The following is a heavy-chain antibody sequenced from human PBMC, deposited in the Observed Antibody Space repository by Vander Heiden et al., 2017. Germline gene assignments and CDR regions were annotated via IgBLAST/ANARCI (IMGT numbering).Heavy chain of an antibody. CDR3: ARGRRLAGKGDWFDP. J-gene: IGHJ5*02. CDR2: ISYEGSNK. V-gene: IGHV3-30-3*01. D-gene: IGHD6-19*01. Sequence: QVQVVASGGGVVQPGRSLRPSCAASGFTFRGYSMHWVRQAPGKGLEWVALISYEGSNKNYADSVKGRFTISRDNSKNTLYLQMNSLRVEDTAVYYCARGRRLAGKGDWFDPWGQGTLVTVSS. CDR1: GFTFRGYS.